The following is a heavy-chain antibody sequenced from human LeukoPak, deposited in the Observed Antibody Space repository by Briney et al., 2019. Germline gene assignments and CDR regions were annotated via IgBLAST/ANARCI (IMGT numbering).Heavy chain of an antibody. J-gene: IGHJ4*02. CDR2: INHSGST. V-gene: IGHV4-34*01. Sequence: SETLSLTCAVYGGSFSGYYWSWIRQPPGKGLEWIGEINHSGSTNYNPSLKSRVTISVDTSKNQFSLKLSSVTAADTAVYYCARPAGEYYFDYWGQGTLVTVSS. D-gene: IGHD3-16*01. CDR3: ARPAGEYYFDY. CDR1: GGSFSGYY.